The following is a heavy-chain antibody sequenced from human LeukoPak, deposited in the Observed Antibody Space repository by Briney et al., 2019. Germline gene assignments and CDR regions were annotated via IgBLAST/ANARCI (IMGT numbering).Heavy chain of an antibody. J-gene: IGHJ4*02. CDR3: ARDRGSLRYYFDY. Sequence: PSQTLSLTCALSGDSVSSNSVAWNWIRRSPSRGLEWLASTYYRSKLYNDYALSVKSRITINPDTSKNQFSLQLNSVTPEDTAVYYCARDRGSLRYYFDYWGQGTLVTVSS. V-gene: IGHV6-1*01. CDR2: TYYRSKLYN. D-gene: IGHD1-26*01. CDR1: GDSVSSNSVA.